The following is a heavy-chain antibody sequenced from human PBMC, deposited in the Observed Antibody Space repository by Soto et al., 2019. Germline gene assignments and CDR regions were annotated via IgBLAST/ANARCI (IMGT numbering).Heavy chain of an antibody. CDR1: GGSTSSGGYS. CDR2: IYYSGST. CDR3: AGASTSPPGAFDI. J-gene: IGHJ3*02. Sequence: SETLSLTCTVSGGSTSSGGYSWTWIRQHPGKGLEWIGYIYYSGSTYYKPSLKSRVTISVDTSKDQLSLKLSSVTAADTAVYYCAGASTSPPGAFDIWGQGTTVT. V-gene: IGHV4-31*03.